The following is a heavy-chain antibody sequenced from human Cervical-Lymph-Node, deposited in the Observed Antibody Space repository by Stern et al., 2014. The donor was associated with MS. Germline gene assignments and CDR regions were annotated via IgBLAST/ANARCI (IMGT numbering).Heavy chain of an antibody. J-gene: IGHJ4*02. D-gene: IGHD6-6*01. CDR1: GYTFTDYD. Sequence: VQLVQSGAEVKKPGASVVVSCKASGYTFTDYDITWVRQVPGQGLEWMAWINPKSGHTVSAEKFQARVPMTMNTSLRTAYMELSSLKSEDTAIYYCATPSLPFYWGQGTLITVSS. CDR3: ATPSLPFY. CDR2: INPKSGHT. V-gene: IGHV1-8*01.